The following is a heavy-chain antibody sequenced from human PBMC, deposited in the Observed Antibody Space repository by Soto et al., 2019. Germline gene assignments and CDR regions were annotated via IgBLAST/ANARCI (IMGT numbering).Heavy chain of an antibody. J-gene: IGHJ4*02. V-gene: IGHV3-15*05. CDR2: VRSRTEGGAT. D-gene: IGHD4-17*01. CDR1: GFNFRHAW. Sequence: EVKLVESGGGLVKPGGSLELSCVGSGFNFRHAWMGWVRQAPGKGPEWVGRVRSRTEGGATDYNAALEGRFTISRDDSKNEVYLEMNRLRPEDTAVYYCMTDPSTVTSFYYFDYWGQGTRVTVSS. CDR3: MTDPSTVTSFYYFDY.